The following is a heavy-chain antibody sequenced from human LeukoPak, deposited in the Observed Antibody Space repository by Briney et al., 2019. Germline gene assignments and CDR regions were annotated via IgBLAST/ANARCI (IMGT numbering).Heavy chain of an antibody. Sequence: SETLSLTCPDSAGSITKHFWTWIRQRTGEGLEWIGRINNSGGTDHNPSLKSRATRSVDTSKNQVSLKLSSVTAADTAVYYCAREYVYYYDSTDFFYYWGQGILVTVAS. CDR2: INNSGGT. D-gene: IGHD3-22*01. V-gene: IGHV4-4*07. J-gene: IGHJ4*02. CDR3: AREYVYYYDSTDFFYY. CDR1: AGSITKHF.